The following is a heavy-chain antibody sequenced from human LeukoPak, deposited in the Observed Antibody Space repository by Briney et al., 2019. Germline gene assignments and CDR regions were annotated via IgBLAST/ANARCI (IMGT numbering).Heavy chain of an antibody. Sequence: PSETLSLTCTVSGGSISSSRYYWGWIRQPPGKGLEWVSSISRSSSYIYYADSVKGRFTISRDNAKNSLYLQMNSLRAEDTAVYYCAREILSYDFWSGYPDYWGQGTLVTVSS. D-gene: IGHD3-3*01. CDR2: ISRSSSYI. J-gene: IGHJ4*02. CDR3: AREILSYDFWSGYPDY. V-gene: IGHV3-21*01. CDR1: GGSISSSR.